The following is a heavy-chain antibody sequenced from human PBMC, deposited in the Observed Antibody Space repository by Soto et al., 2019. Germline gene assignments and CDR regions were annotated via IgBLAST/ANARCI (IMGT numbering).Heavy chain of an antibody. CDR2: IIPIFGTA. Sequence: SVKVSCKASGGTFSSYAISWVRQAPGQGLEWMGGIIPIFGTANYAQKFQGRVTITADESTSTAYMELSSLRSEDTAVYYCAKPLMGYSGYDYPDYYYYGMDVWGQGTTVTVSS. CDR3: AKPLMGYSGYDYPDYYYYGMDV. V-gene: IGHV1-69*13. D-gene: IGHD5-12*01. CDR1: GGTFSSYA. J-gene: IGHJ6*02.